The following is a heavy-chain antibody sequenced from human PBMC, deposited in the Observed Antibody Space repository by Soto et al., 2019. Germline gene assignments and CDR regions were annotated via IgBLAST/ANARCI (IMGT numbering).Heavy chain of an antibody. CDR2: IYYSGST. CDR1: GGSISSSSYY. V-gene: IGHV4-39*01. Sequence: SETLSLTCTVSGGSISSSSYYWGWIRQPPGKGLEWIGSIYYSGSTYYNPSLKSRVTISVDTSKNQFSLKLSSETAAGTAVYYCARRLYYDSSGFEGGGMDVWGQGTTVTVSS. J-gene: IGHJ6*02. D-gene: IGHD3-22*01. CDR3: ARRLYYDSSGFEGGGMDV.